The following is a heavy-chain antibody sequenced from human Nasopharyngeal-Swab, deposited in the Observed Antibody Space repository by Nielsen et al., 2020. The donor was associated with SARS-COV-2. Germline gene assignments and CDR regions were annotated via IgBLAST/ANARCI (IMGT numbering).Heavy chain of an antibody. CDR3: AKSPIAAAGPYFYGMDV. CDR2: ISWDGGST. J-gene: IGHJ6*02. D-gene: IGHD6-13*01. Sequence: GGSLRLSCAASGFTFDDYTMHWVRQAPGKGLEWVSLISWDGGSTYYADSVKGRFTISRDNAKNSLYLQMNSLRAEDTAVYYCAKSPIAAAGPYFYGMDVWGQGTTVTVSS. V-gene: IGHV3-43*01. CDR1: GFTFDDYT.